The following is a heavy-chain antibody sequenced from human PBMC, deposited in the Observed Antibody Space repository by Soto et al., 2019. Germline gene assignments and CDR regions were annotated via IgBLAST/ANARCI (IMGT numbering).Heavy chain of an antibody. J-gene: IGHJ5*02. D-gene: IGHD6-19*01. Sequence: GASVKVSCKASGFTFTSSAVQWVRQARGQRLEWIGWIVVGSGNTNYAQKFQGRVTITRDTSASTAYMELSSLRSEDTAVYYCARGVAGPLNWFDPWGQGTLVTVSS. CDR1: GFTFTSSA. CDR3: ARGVAGPLNWFDP. CDR2: IVVGSGNT. V-gene: IGHV1-58*01.